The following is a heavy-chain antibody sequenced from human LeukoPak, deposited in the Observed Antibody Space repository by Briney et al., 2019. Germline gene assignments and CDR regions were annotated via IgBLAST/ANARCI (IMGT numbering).Heavy chain of an antibody. CDR2: IYYSGST. Sequence: PSETLSLTCTVSGVSISTYNYYWGWVRQPPGKGLEWVGSIYYSGSTYYNPSLKSRVTISVDTSKNQFSLRLGSVTAADTGVYHCARIRDYDSSGSNYFDYWGQGTLVTVSS. CDR1: GVSISTYNYY. V-gene: IGHV4-39*01. J-gene: IGHJ4*02. CDR3: ARIRDYDSSGSNYFDY. D-gene: IGHD3-22*01.